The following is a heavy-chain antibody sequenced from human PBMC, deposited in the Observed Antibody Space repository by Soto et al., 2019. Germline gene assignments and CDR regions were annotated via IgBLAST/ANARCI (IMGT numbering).Heavy chain of an antibody. CDR2: ISSSSSYI. J-gene: IGHJ5*02. CDR3: ARDGALRYFDWPHQRSNWFDP. D-gene: IGHD3-9*01. V-gene: IGHV3-21*01. Sequence: GGSLRLSCTASGFTFSSYSMNWVRQAPGKGLEWVSSISSSSSYIYYADSGKGRFTISRDNAKNSLYLQMNSLRAEDTAVYYCARDGALRYFDWPHQRSNWFDPWGQGTLVTVSS. CDR1: GFTFSSYS.